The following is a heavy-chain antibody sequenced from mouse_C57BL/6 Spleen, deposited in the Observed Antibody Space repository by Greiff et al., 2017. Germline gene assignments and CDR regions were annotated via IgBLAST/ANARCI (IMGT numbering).Heavy chain of an antibody. CDR1: GYTFTSYW. D-gene: IGHD3-2*02. J-gene: IGHJ2*01. Sequence: QVQLQQPGAELVRPGSSVKLSCKASGYTFTSYWMHWVQQRPIQGLEWIGNIDPSDSETHYNQKFKDKATLTVDKSSSTAYMQLSSLTSEDSAVYYCARQTAQATYVDYWGQGTTLTVSS. CDR2: IDPSDSET. V-gene: IGHV1-52*01. CDR3: ARQTAQATYVDY.